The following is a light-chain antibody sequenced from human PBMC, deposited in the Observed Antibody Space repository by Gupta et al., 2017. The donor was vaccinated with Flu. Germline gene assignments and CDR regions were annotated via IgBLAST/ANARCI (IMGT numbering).Light chain of an antibody. Sequence: EIRTRHSPSSLSATVGDRVTITCRASQSISSYLNWYQQKPGKAPKLLIYAASSLQSGVPSRFSGSGSGTDFTLTISSLQPEDFATYYCQQSYSTPRTFGQGTKVEIK. CDR2: AAS. J-gene: IGKJ1*01. V-gene: IGKV1-39*01. CDR3: QQSYSTPRT. CDR1: QSISSY.